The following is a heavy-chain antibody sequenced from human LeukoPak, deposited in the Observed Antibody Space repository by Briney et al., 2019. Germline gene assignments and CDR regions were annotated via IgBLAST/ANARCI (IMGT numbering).Heavy chain of an antibody. Sequence: GGSLRLSCAASGFTFSDHYMEWVRQAPGKGLEWVGRIRNKANRYTTEYAASVKGRFTISRDESKKSLYLQMNSPKTEDTAVYYCASWLGYCTNGVCQNFDYWGQGTLVTVSS. J-gene: IGHJ4*02. CDR2: IRNKANRYTT. D-gene: IGHD2-8*01. CDR1: GFTFSDHY. V-gene: IGHV3-72*01. CDR3: ASWLGYCTNGVCQNFDY.